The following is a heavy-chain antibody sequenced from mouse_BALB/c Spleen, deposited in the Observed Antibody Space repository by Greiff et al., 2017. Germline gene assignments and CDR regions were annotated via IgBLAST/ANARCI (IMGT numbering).Heavy chain of an antibody. J-gene: IGHJ4*01. D-gene: IGHD2-10*02. CDR1: GFTFSSFG. Sequence: EVKLMESGGGLVQPGGSRKLSCAASGFTFSSFGMHWVRQAPEKGLEWVAYISSGSSTIYYADTVKGRFTISRDNPKNTLFLQMTSLRSEDTAMYYCARGYGNYVYYAMDYWGQGTSVTVSS. V-gene: IGHV5-17*02. CDR2: ISSGSSTI. CDR3: ARGYGNYVYYAMDY.